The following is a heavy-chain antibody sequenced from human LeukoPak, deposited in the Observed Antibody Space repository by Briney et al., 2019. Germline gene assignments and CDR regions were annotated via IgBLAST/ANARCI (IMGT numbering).Heavy chain of an antibody. Sequence: PSETLSLTCAVYGGSFSGYYWSRIRQPPGKGLEWIGEINHSGSTNYNPSLKSRVTISVDTSKNQFSLKLSSVTAADTAAYYCASLMVNCSGGSCYATNDYWGQGTLVTVSS. J-gene: IGHJ4*02. CDR3: ASLMVNCSGGSCYATNDY. D-gene: IGHD2-15*01. CDR1: GGSFSGYY. V-gene: IGHV4-34*01. CDR2: INHSGST.